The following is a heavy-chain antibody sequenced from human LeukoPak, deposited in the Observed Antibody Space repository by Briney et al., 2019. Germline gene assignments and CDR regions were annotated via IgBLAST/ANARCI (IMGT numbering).Heavy chain of an antibody. J-gene: IGHJ4*02. CDR2: LSGSGATS. CDR1: GFSFSKYA. Sequence: GGSLRLSCPASGFSFSKYATSWVRQVPGKGLEWVSTLSGSGATSSYADSVQGRFSISRDNSNNTLYLQMNSLRAEDTALYYCAKDRIVLTVYAFDSWGQGTLVTVSS. D-gene: IGHD2-8*01. CDR3: AKDRIVLTVYAFDS. V-gene: IGHV3-23*01.